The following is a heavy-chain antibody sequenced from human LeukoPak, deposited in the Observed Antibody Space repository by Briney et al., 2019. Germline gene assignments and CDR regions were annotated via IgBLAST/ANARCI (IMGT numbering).Heavy chain of an antibody. CDR1: GFTFSSYD. J-gene: IGHJ5*02. D-gene: IGHD1-7*01. CDR2: IGTAGDT. CDR3: ARDLYGNWNYGFDP. V-gene: IGHV3-13*01. Sequence: PGGSLRLSCAASGFTFSSYDMHWVRQATGKGLEWVSAIGTAGDTYYPGSVKGRFTISRDNAKNSLYLQMNSLRAEDTAVYYCARDLYGNWNYGFDPWGQGTLVTVSS.